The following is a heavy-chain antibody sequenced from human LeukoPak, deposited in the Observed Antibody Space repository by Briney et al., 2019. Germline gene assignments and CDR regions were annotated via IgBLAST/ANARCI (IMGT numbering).Heavy chain of an antibody. CDR3: ARGDGDYGIDI. J-gene: IGHJ3*02. V-gene: IGHV4-59*01. D-gene: IGHD4-17*01. Sequence: SETLSLTCTVSGGSISSCYWSWIRQPPGKGLEWIGYIHYSGSTNCNPSLKSRLIISIDSSKNQFSLKLSSVTAADTALYYCARGDGDYGIDIWGQGTMVTVSS. CDR1: GGSISSCY. CDR2: IHYSGST.